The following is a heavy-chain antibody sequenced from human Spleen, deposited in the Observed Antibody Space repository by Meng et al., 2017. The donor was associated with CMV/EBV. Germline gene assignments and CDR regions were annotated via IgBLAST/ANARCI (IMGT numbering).Heavy chain of an antibody. CDR1: GASISTRTW. Sequence: VSGASISTRTWWSWVRQPPGRGLEWIAKIFHTGSINYNPSLRSRVTISVDKANNQFSLKMTSVTAADAAVYYCARDLDTGDYYGFDYWGQGSLVTVSS. D-gene: IGHD1-26*01. CDR3: ARDLDTGDYYGFDY. J-gene: IGHJ4*02. CDR2: IFHTGSI. V-gene: IGHV4-4*02.